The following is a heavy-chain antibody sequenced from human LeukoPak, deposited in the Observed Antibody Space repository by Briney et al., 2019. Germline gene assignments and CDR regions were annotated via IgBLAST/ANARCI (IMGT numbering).Heavy chain of an antibody. D-gene: IGHD3-22*01. CDR3: ARSHRTLKLLLPTDH. CDR2: ISAYNGNT. J-gene: IGHJ5*02. Sequence: ASVKVSCKASGYTFTSYGISWVRQARGQGLEWMGWISAYNGNTNYAQKLQGRVTMTTDTSTSTAYMELRSLRSDDTAIYFCARSHRTLKLLLPTDHWGQGTLVTVSS. V-gene: IGHV1-18*01. CDR1: GYTFTSYG.